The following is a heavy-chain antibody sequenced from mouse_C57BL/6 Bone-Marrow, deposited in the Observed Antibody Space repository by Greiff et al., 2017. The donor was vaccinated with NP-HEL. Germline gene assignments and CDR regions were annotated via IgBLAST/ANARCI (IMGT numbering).Heavy chain of an antibody. CDR1: GYAFSSSW. CDR2: IYPGDGDT. J-gene: IGHJ3*01. Sequence: QVQLQQSGPELVKPGASVKISCKASGYAFSSSWMNWVKQRPGKGLEWIGRIYPGDGDTNYNGKFKGKATLTADKSSSTAYMQLSSLTSEDSAVYFCARMNYGGPLAYWGQGTLVTVSA. V-gene: IGHV1-82*01. D-gene: IGHD1-1*01. CDR3: ARMNYGGPLAY.